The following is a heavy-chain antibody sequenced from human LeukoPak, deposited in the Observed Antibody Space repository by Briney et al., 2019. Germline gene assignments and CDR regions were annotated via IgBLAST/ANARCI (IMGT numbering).Heavy chain of an antibody. CDR3: ARGYYDSYGKAFDI. Sequence: TLSLTCAVSGGSISSGGYSWSWIRQPPGKGLEWIGYIYHSGSTYYNPSLKSRVTISVDRSKNQFSLKLSSVTAADTAVYYCARGYYDSYGKAFDIWGQGTMVTVSS. CDR2: IYHSGST. J-gene: IGHJ3*02. CDR1: GGSISSGGYS. D-gene: IGHD3-22*01. V-gene: IGHV4-30-2*01.